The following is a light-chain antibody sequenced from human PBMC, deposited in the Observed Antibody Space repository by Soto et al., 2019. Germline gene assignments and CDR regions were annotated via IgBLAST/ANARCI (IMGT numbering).Light chain of an antibody. V-gene: IGLV2-11*01. CDR3: SSFAGGGNPVL. Sequence: QSALTQPRSVSGSPGQSVTISCTGTSSDVGGYNYVSWYQQHPGKAPKLMIYEVTKRPPGVPDRFSGSKSGNTASLTVSGLQAEDEADYYCSSFAGGGNPVLLGGGTKVTVL. CDR1: SSDVGGYNY. J-gene: IGLJ2*01. CDR2: EVT.